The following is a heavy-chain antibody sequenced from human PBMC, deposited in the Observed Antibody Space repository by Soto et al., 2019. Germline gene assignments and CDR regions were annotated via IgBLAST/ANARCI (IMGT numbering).Heavy chain of an antibody. J-gene: IGHJ4*02. D-gene: IGHD3-10*01. V-gene: IGHV4-38-2*01. CDR2: IYHSGST. Sequence: SETLSLTCAVFGYSISRGYYWGWIRQPPGKGLEWIGSIYHSGSTYYNPSLKSRVTISVDTSKNQFSLKLSSVTAADTAVYYCARGARYGSGNFFDYWGQGTLVTVSS. CDR1: GYSISRGYY. CDR3: ARGARYGSGNFFDY.